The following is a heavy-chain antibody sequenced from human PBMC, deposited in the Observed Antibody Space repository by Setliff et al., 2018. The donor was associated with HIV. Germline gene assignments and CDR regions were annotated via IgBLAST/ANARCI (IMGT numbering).Heavy chain of an antibody. Sequence: GSLRLSCAASGFTFSNAWMSWVRQAPGKGLEWVGEMNQSGTTNYNPSLKSRVTMSIDTSERQFSLKLTSVTAADTAVYYCVRWYYCVSGACYRADYWGQGTMVTVSS. CDR3: VRWYYCVSGACYRADY. D-gene: IGHD2-21*02. CDR1: GFTFSNAW. CDR2: MNQSGTT. J-gene: IGHJ4*02. V-gene: IGHV4-34*01.